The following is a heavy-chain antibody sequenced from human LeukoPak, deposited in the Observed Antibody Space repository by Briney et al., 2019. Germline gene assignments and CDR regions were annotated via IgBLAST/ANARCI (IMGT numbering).Heavy chain of an antibody. Sequence: SCKASGGTFSSYAISWVRQAPGKGLEWVAVISYDGSNEYYADSVKGRFTISRDNSKDTLDLQMNSLRTEDTAVYYCARGGYCSGGRCYSDDDYYGMDVWGQGTTVTVSS. D-gene: IGHD2-15*01. CDR3: ARGGYCSGGRCYSDDDYYGMDV. CDR1: GGTFSSYA. J-gene: IGHJ6*02. CDR2: ISYDGSNE. V-gene: IGHV3-30*04.